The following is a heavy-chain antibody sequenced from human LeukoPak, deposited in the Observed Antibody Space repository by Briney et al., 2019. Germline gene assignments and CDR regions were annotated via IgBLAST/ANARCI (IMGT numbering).Heavy chain of an antibody. J-gene: IGHJ5*02. CDR1: GFTFSSYA. D-gene: IGHD2/OR15-2a*01. V-gene: IGHV3-30-3*01. CDR2: ISYDGSNK. CDR3: ARGFRPKYNWFDP. Sequence: GGSLRLSCAASGFTFSSYAMHWVRQAPGKGLEWVAVISYDGSNKYYADSVKGRFTISRDNSKNTLYLQMNSLRAEDTAVYYCARGFRPKYNWFDPWGQGTLVTVSS.